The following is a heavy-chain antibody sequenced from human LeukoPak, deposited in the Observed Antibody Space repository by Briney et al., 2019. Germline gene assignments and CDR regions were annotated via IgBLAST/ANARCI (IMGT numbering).Heavy chain of an antibody. D-gene: IGHD2-15*01. CDR1: GFTFSNYG. CDR3: AKVSYSEGAFDI. Sequence: GGSLRLSCAASGFTFSNYGMHWVRQAPGKGLEWVSVIYSGGSTYYADSVKGRFTISRDNSKNTLYLQMNSLRAEDTAVYYCAKVSYSEGAFDIWGQGTMVTVSS. V-gene: IGHV3-NL1*01. J-gene: IGHJ3*02. CDR2: IYSGGST.